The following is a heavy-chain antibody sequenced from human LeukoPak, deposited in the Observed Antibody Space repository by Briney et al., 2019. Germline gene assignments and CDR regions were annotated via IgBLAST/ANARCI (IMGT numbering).Heavy chain of an antibody. D-gene: IGHD2-15*01. V-gene: IGHV3-7*04. Sequence: PGGSQRLSCAASGFTFSSYWMSWVRQAPGKGLEWVANIKQDGSARYYVDSVKGRFTISRDNAKNSLYLQMNSLRAVDTAVYYCARGPSGGNGFSYWGLGTLVTVSS. CDR2: IKQDGSAR. CDR1: GFTFSSYW. CDR3: ARGPSGGNGFSY. J-gene: IGHJ4*02.